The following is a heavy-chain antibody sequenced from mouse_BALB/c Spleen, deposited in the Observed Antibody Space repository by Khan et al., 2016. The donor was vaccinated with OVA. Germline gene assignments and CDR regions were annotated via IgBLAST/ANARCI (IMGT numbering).Heavy chain of an antibody. V-gene: IGHV3-2*02. CDR1: GYSITSDYA. CDR2: INYSGST. CDR3: ARDGSRYNYAMDY. D-gene: IGHD2-3*01. J-gene: IGHJ4*01. Sequence: QLEESGPGLVNPSQSLSLTCTVTGYSITSDYAWNWIRQFPGNKLEWMGYINYSGSTNYNPALKSRISITRDTSKNQFFLQLNSVTTDDTATYYCARDGSRYNYAMDYWGQGTSVTVSS.